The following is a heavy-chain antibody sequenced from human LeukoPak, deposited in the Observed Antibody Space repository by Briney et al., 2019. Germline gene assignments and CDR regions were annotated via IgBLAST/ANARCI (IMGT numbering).Heavy chain of an antibody. D-gene: IGHD3-9*01. J-gene: IGHJ4*02. V-gene: IGHV3-23*01. CDR1: GFTFSSYA. CDR3: AKDQDFDWLLGYFDY. Sequence: GGSLRLSCAASGFTFSSYAMSWVRQAPGKGLEWVSAISGSGGSTYYADSVKGRFTISRDNSKNALYLQMNSLRAEDTAVHYCAKDQDFDWLLGYFDYWGQGTLVTVSS. CDR2: ISGSGGST.